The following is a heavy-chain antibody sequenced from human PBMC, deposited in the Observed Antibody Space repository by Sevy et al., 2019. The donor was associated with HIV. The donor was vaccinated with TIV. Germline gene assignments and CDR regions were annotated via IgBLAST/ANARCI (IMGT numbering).Heavy chain of an antibody. Sequence: GGSLSLSCAASGFSVSSNYMSWVRQAPGKGPEWVYVIHSGGKISYADSVQGRFTISRDNSKNTLYLQMNSLRAEDTAVYYCAREDIVLGEDNYYGIDVWGQGTTVTVSS. J-gene: IGHJ6*02. CDR1: GFSVSSNY. D-gene: IGHD2-15*01. V-gene: IGHV3-53*01. CDR3: AREDIVLGEDNYYGIDV. CDR2: IHSGGKI.